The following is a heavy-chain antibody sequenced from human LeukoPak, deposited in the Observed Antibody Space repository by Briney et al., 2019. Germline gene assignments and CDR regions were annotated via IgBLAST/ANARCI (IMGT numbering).Heavy chain of an antibody. V-gene: IGHV4-39*01. CDR2: IYCSGST. J-gene: IGHJ4*02. CDR3: ARLSYYYDSSGYYRPAFDY. Sequence: SETLSLTCTVSGGSISSSSYYWGWIRQPPGKGLEWIGSIYCSGSTYYNPSLKSRVTISVDTSKNQFSLKLSSVTAADTAVYYCARLSYYYDSSGYYRPAFDYWGQGTLVTVSS. CDR1: GGSISSSSYY. D-gene: IGHD3-22*01.